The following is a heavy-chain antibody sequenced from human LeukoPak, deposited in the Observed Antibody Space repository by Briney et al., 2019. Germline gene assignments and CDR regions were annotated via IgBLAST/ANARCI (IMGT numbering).Heavy chain of an antibody. CDR3: ARDYAGDTSGLVLDY. CDR1: GFTFSSYW. CDR2: INSDGSST. J-gene: IGHJ4*02. D-gene: IGHD3-22*01. V-gene: IGHV3-74*01. Sequence: PGGSLRLSCAASGFTFSSYWMHWVRQAPGKVLVWISRINSDGSSTSYADSVKGRFTISRDNAKKSLILQMNSLRADDTAVYYCARDYAGDTSGLVLDYWGQGTLVTVSS.